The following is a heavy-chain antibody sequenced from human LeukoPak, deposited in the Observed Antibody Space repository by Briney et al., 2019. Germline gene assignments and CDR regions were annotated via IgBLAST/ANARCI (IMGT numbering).Heavy chain of an antibody. CDR2: INPNSGGT. Sequence: ASVKVSCKASGYTFTGYYMHWVRQAPGQGLEWMGRINPNSGGTNYAQKFQGRVTMTRDTSISTAYMELSRLRSDDTAVYYCARVATVTTEPLDDYWGQGTLVTVSS. J-gene: IGHJ4*02. V-gene: IGHV1-2*06. D-gene: IGHD4-17*01. CDR3: ARVATVTTEPLDDY. CDR1: GYTFTGYY.